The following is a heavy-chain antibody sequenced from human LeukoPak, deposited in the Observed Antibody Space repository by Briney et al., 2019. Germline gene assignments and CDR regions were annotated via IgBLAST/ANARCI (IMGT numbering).Heavy chain of an antibody. CDR3: AKDYCTGTNCYGDY. D-gene: IGHD2-2*01. Sequence: PGGSLRLSCAASGFTFSSFAMSWVRQAPGKGLEWVSGISGSGDSTYYADSVKGRFTISRNNSKSTLFLQMNSPRAEDTAVYYCAKDYCTGTNCYGDYWGQGTLVTVSS. CDR1: GFTFSSFA. V-gene: IGHV3-23*01. CDR2: ISGSGDST. J-gene: IGHJ4*02.